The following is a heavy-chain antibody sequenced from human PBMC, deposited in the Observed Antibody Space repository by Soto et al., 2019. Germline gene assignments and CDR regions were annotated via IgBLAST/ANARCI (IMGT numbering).Heavy chain of an antibody. CDR2: ISGSGGST. CDR1: GFTFISYA. Sequence: GSLRLSCAASGFTFISYAMSWVRQAPGKGLEWVSAISGSGGSTYYADSVKGRFTISRDNSKNTLYLQMNSLRAEDTAVYYCAKGGLGFWIVYLAANWIDPWGQGTLVTVSS. J-gene: IGHJ5*02. V-gene: IGHV3-23*01. D-gene: IGHD3-3*01. CDR3: AKGGLGFWIVYLAANWIDP.